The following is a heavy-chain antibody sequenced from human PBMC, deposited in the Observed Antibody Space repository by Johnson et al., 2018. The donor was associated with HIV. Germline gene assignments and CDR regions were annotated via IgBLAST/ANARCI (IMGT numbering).Heavy chain of an antibody. V-gene: IGHV3-30*02. CDR2: IRYDGSNK. D-gene: IGHD6-13*01. J-gene: IGHJ3*02. CDR3: AYPRECSSWSNDAFDI. Sequence: QVQLVESGGGVVQPGGSLRLSCAASGFTFSSYGMYWVRQAPGKGLEWVAFIRYDGSNKYYADSVKGRFTISRDNSKNTLYLQMNSLRAEDTAVYYCAYPRECSSWSNDAFDIWGQGTMVTVSS. CDR1: GFTFSSYG.